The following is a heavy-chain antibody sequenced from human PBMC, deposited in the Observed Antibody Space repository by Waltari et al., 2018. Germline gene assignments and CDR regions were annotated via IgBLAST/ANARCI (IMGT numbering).Heavy chain of an antibody. CDR3: ARENYNGAAGDY. Sequence: EVQLVESGGGLVQPGGSLRLPCATSGVRFSDSWMSWVRQAPGKGLEWLANIRYDGGVKDIVDSVKGRFTVSRDNAENSLFLHMNSLRVEDTAVYYCARENYNGAAGDYWGQGTLVTVSS. V-gene: IGHV3-7*01. D-gene: IGHD6-13*01. CDR2: IRYDGGVK. CDR1: GVRFSDSW. J-gene: IGHJ4*02.